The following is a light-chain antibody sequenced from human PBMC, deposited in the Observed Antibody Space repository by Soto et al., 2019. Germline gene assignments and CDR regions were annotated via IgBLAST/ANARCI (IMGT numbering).Light chain of an antibody. CDR1: QSISSW. CDR3: QQYNSYRT. CDR2: KAS. J-gene: IGKJ1*01. V-gene: IGKV1-5*03. Sequence: DIQMTQSPSTRSASVVDRVTITCRASQSISSWLAWYQQKPGKAPKLLIYKASSLESGVPSRFSASGSGTEFTLTISSLQPDDFATYYCQQYNSYRTFGQGTKVDI.